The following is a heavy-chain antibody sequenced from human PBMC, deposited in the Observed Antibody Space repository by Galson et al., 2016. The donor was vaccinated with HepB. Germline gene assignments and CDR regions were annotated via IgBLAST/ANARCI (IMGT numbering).Heavy chain of an antibody. J-gene: IGHJ4*02. V-gene: IGHV3-23*01. CDR2: IRHSGTT. D-gene: IGHD6-19*01. CDR3: AKDHDGSGWRHDY. Sequence: SLRLSCAASGFKFSTYYMSWVRQAPGKGLEWVSTIRHSGTTENADSVKGRFTISKDNSKDTLYLQMNSLRAEDTAVYYCAKDHDGSGWRHDYRGQGTLVTVSS. CDR1: GFKFSTYY.